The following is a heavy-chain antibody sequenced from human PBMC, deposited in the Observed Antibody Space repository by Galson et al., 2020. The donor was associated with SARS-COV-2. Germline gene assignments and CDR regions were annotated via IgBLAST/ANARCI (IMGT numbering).Heavy chain of an antibody. J-gene: IGHJ3*02. D-gene: IGHD3-22*01. Sequence: GGSLRLSCAASGFTFSSYTMSWVRQAPGKGLECVSAISGSGGSTYYADSVKGRFTISRDNSKNTLYLQMNSLRAEDTAVYYCAKGEEYYYDSSGWGFFPGMRSFDIGGQGTRVTVSS. CDR1: GFTFSSYT. V-gene: IGHV3-23*01. CDR2: ISGSGGST. CDR3: AKGEEYYYDSSGWGFFPGMRSFDI.